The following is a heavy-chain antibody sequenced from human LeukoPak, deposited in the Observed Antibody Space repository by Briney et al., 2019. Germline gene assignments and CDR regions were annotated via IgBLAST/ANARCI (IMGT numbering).Heavy chain of an antibody. D-gene: IGHD3-22*01. CDR3: ARSGNYYDLSFDY. Sequence: GGSLRLSCAASGFTFSSYEMNWVRQAPGKGLEWVSYISSSGSTIYYADSVKGRFTISRDNAKNSLYLQMNSLRAEDTAVYYCARSGNYYDLSFDYWGQGSLVTVSP. V-gene: IGHV3-48*03. J-gene: IGHJ4*02. CDR1: GFTFSSYE. CDR2: ISSSGSTI.